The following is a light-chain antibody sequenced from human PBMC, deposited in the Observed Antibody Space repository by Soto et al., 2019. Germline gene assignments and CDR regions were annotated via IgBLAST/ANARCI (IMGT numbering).Light chain of an antibody. CDR3: QQYGSSPLFT. CDR2: GAS. CDR1: QSVSTSY. Sequence: EIVLTQSPGTLSLSPGERATLSCRTSQSVSTSYIAWYQQKPGQAPRLLMYGASARDTGIPDRFSGSGSGTDFTLTISRLEPEDFAVYYCQQYGSSPLFTFGPGTKVDIK. V-gene: IGKV3-20*01. J-gene: IGKJ3*01.